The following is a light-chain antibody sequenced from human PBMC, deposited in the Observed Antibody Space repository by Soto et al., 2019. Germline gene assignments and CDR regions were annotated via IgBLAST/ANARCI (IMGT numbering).Light chain of an antibody. V-gene: IGLV2-14*01. CDR1: ISDIGFYNY. J-gene: IGLJ3*02. CDR2: DVI. Sequence: QSALTQPASVSGSPGQSITISCTGTISDIGFYNYVSWYQHHPGKAPKLLIYDVINRPSGVSDRFSGSKSGNTASLTISGLQAEDEADYYCCSYTSGSTRGVFGGGTKVTVL. CDR3: CSYTSGSTRGV.